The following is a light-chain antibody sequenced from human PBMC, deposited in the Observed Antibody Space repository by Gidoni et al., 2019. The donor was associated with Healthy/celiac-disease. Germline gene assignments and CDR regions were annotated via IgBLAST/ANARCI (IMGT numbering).Light chain of an antibody. CDR1: QSVSSY. CDR2: DAS. J-gene: IGKJ4*01. V-gene: IGKV3-11*01. CDR3: QQRSNWPQLT. Sequence: DIVLTQSTATLSLSPGERATLSCRASQSVSSYLAWYQQKPGQAPRLLIYDASNRATGIPARFSGSGSGTDFTLTISSLEPEDFAVYYCQQRSNWPQLTFGGGTKVEIK.